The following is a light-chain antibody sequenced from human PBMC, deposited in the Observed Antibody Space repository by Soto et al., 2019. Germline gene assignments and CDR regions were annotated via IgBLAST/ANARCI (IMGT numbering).Light chain of an antibody. J-gene: IGKJ1*01. CDR1: QSIDSW. CDR3: QHYAGNSPWT. CDR2: KAS. Sequence: DIQMTQSPSTLSASVGDRVTITCWASQSIDSWLAWFQQKPGKAPKVLISKASTLESGVPSRFSGSASGTEFTLTISSLQTEDFATYYCQHYAGNSPWTFGQGTKVEIK. V-gene: IGKV1-5*03.